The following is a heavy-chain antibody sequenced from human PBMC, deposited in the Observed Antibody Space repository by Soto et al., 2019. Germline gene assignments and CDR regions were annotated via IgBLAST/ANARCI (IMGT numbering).Heavy chain of an antibody. CDR3: AKSFSSNWYDYFDY. CDR1: GITFSTYA. CDR2: ISGSGGST. D-gene: IGHD6-13*01. Sequence: GGSLRLSCAASGITFSTYAMSWVRQAPGKGLEWVSAISGSGGSTYYADSVKGRFTISRDKSKNTLYLQMNSLRAEDTALYYCAKSFSSNWYDYFDYWGQGSLVTVS. V-gene: IGHV3-23*01. J-gene: IGHJ4*02.